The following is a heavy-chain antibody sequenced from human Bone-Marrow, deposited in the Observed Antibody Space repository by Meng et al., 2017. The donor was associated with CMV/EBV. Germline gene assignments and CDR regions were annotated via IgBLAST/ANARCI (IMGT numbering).Heavy chain of an antibody. CDR2: INSDGSST. CDR3: AREGNGDYEHYYYYYYGMDV. D-gene: IGHD4-17*01. J-gene: IGHJ6*02. CDR1: GFTFSSYW. Sequence: SCAASGFTFSSYWMHWVRQAPGKGLVWVSRINSDGSSTSYADSVKGRFTISRDNAKNTLYLQMNSLRAEDTAVYYCAREGNGDYEHYYYYYYGMDVWGQGTTVTVSS. V-gene: IGHV3-74*01.